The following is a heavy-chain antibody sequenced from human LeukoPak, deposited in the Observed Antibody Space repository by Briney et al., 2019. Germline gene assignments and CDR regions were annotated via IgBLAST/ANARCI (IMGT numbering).Heavy chain of an antibody. CDR3: ATTRGAGDAFDI. Sequence: TGGSLRLSCAASGFTFSSYSMNWVRQAPGKGLEWVSYISSSSSTIYYADSVKGRFTISRDNAKNSLYLQMNSLRAEDTAVYYCATTRGAGDAFDIWGQGTMVTVSS. CDR1: GFTFSSYS. CDR2: ISSSSSTI. J-gene: IGHJ3*02. V-gene: IGHV3-48*01.